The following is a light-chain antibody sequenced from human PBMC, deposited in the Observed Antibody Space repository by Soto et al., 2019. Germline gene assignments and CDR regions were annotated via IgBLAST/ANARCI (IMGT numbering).Light chain of an antibody. CDR2: GAS. Sequence: DIVLTQSPGALSLSPGERATLSCMASQSVSSSYLAWYQQKPGQAPRLLIYGASSRATGIPDRFSGGGSGTDFTLTIGRLEPEDFAVYYCQQYGSSRTFGQGTRLEIK. V-gene: IGKV3-20*01. CDR3: QQYGSSRT. J-gene: IGKJ5*01. CDR1: QSVSSSY.